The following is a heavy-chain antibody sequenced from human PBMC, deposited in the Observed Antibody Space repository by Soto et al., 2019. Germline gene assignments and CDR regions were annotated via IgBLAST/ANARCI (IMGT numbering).Heavy chain of an antibody. CDR2: ISTDGSST. CDR3: ARVGSTNSWYEFPF. D-gene: IGHD6-13*01. Sequence: GSLRLSCTASGFTFSDYRMHWVRQAPGKGLVWVSHISTDGSSTYYADSVKGRFTISRDNAKNTLYLQMNSLRAEDTATYYCARVGSTNSWYEFPFWGQGTPVTVSS. CDR1: GFTFSDYR. V-gene: IGHV3-74*01. J-gene: IGHJ4*02.